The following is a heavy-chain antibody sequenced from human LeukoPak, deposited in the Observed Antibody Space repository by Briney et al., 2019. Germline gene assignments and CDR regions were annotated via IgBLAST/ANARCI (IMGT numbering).Heavy chain of an antibody. CDR3: ARDTREDY. J-gene: IGHJ4*02. CDR2: ISSSSTYI. CDR1: GGSISISNYY. D-gene: IGHD1-26*01. V-gene: IGHV3-21*01. Sequence: PSETLSLTCTVSGGSISISNYYWGWIRQPPGRGLEWVSSISSSSTYIYYADSVKGRFTISRDNAKNSLYLQMNSLRAEDTAVYYCARDTREDYWGQGTLVTVSS.